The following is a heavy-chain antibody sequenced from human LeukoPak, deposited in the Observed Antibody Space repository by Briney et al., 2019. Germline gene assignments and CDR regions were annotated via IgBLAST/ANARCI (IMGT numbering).Heavy chain of an antibody. V-gene: IGHV3-23*01. CDR1: GLTISNNW. CDR2: ISGSGGST. Sequence: GGSLRLSCADSGLTISNNWMSWVRQAPGTGLEWVSAISGSGGSTYYADSVKGRFTISRDNSKNTLYLQMNSLRAEDTAVYYCAKGGAVSSKSITMIRGTRRYYYYMDVWGKGTTVTISS. CDR3: AKGGAVSSKSITMIRGTRRYYYYMDV. J-gene: IGHJ6*03. D-gene: IGHD3-10*01.